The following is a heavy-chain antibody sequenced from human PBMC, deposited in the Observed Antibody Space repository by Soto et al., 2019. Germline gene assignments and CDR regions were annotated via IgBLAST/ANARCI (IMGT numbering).Heavy chain of an antibody. D-gene: IGHD6-6*01. Sequence: GGSLRLSCAASGFTVSSNYMSWVRQAPGKGLEWVSVIYSGGSTYYADSMKGRFTISRHNSKNTLYLQMNSLRAEDTAVYYCARDLSRSWAWGAFDIWGQGTMVTVS. CDR1: GFTVSSNY. V-gene: IGHV3-53*04. CDR2: IYSGGST. CDR3: ARDLSRSWAWGAFDI. J-gene: IGHJ3*02.